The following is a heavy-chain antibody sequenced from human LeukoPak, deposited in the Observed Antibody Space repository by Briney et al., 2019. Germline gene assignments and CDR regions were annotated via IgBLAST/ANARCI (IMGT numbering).Heavy chain of an antibody. V-gene: IGHV3-30*03. J-gene: IGHJ6*02. CDR3: AHSGYYYGMDV. Sequence: GGSLRLSCAASGFTFSGYGMHWVRQAPGKGLEWVAVISYDGSNKYYADSVKGRFTISRDNSKNTLYLQMNSLRAEDTAVYYCAHSGYYYGMDVWGQGTKVTVSS. D-gene: IGHD6-25*01. CDR1: GFTFSGYG. CDR2: ISYDGSNK.